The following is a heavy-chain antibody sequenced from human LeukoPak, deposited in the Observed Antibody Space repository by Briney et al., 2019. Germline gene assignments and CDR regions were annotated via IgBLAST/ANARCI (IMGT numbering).Heavy chain of an antibody. CDR3: ARELSGWSDY. CDR1: GFTVSSNY. Sequence: GGSLRLSCAASGFTVSSNYMSWVRQAPGEGLEWVSVIYSGGSTYYADSVKGRFTISRDNSKNTLYLQMNSLRAEDTAVYYCARELSGWSDYWGQGTLVTVSS. D-gene: IGHD6-19*01. CDR2: IYSGGST. J-gene: IGHJ4*02. V-gene: IGHV3-66*01.